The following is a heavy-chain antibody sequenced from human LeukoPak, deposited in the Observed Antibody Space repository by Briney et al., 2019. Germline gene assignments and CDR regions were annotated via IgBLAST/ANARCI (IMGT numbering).Heavy chain of an antibody. Sequence: GGSLRLSCAASGFTFSSYGMHWVRQAPGKGLEWVAVISYDGSNKYYADSVKGRFTISRDNSKNTLYLQMNSLRAEDTAAYYCAKSIAAAGSTWGQGTLVTVSS. J-gene: IGHJ5*02. V-gene: IGHV3-30*18. CDR2: ISYDGSNK. D-gene: IGHD6-13*01. CDR1: GFTFSSYG. CDR3: AKSIAAAGST.